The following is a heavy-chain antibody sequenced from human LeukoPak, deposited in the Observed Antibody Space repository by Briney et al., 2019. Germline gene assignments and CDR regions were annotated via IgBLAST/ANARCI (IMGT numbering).Heavy chain of an antibody. V-gene: IGHV4-59*01. CDR2: IYYSGST. CDR3: ARESVTVFGRVVLSYAFDI. Sequence: SETLSVTCKVSGDSISRYYWSWIRQPPGKGLEWIGYIYYSGSTSYNPSLKSRVTMSLDTSKNQFSLKLSSVTAADTAVYYCARESVTVFGRVVLSYAFDIWGQGTMVTVSS. J-gene: IGHJ3*02. CDR1: GDSISRYY. D-gene: IGHD3-3*01.